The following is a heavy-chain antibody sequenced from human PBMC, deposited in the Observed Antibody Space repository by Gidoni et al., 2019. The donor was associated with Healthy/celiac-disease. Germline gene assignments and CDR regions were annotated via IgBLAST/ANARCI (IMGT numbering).Heavy chain of an antibody. CDR3: AKDMQDGYNYYYYYYGMDV. CDR2: ISEDGGST. CDR1: GFTFADYA. D-gene: IGHD5-12*01. J-gene: IGHJ6*02. V-gene: IGHV3-43*02. Sequence: EVQLVESGGGVVQPGGSLRLSCAASGFTFADYAMHWVRQAPGKGLEWVSLISEDGGSTYYADSVKGRFTISRDNSKNSLYLQMNSLRTEDTALYYCAKDMQDGYNYYYYYYGMDVWGQGTTVTVSS.